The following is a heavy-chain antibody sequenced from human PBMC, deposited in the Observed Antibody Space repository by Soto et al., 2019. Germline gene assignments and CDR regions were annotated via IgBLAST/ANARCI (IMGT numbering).Heavy chain of an antibody. CDR1: GFTVSSNY. CDR2: IYSGGGT. J-gene: IGHJ6*02. CDR3: TGDSSSSPYYYGMDV. V-gene: IGHV3-53*01. Sequence: ESGGGLIQPGGSLRLSCAASGFTVSSNYMSWVRQAPGKGLEWVSVIYSGGGTYYADSVKGRFTISRDNSKNTLYLQMNSLRAEDTAVYYCTGDSSSSPYYYGMDVWGQGTTVSVSS. D-gene: IGHD6-6*01.